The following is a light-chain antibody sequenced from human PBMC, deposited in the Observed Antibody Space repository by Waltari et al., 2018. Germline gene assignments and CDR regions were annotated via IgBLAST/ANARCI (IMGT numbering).Light chain of an antibody. Sequence: QSVLTQPPSASGTPGQRVTISCSGSSSNIRSNFVYWYQQLPGTAPKLLIYRNNQRPSGIPDRFSGSKSGTSASLTISGLRSEDGADYYCAAWDDSVGGVFGGGTKLTVL. CDR3: AAWDDSVGGV. J-gene: IGLJ3*02. CDR1: SSNIRSNF. CDR2: RNN. V-gene: IGLV1-47*01.